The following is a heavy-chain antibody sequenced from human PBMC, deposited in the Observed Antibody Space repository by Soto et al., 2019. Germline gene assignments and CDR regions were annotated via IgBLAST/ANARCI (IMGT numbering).Heavy chain of an antibody. D-gene: IGHD3-3*01. CDR2: ISGYNGNT. CDR3: ARGDDFTDKYYFDY. J-gene: IGHJ4*02. V-gene: IGHV1-18*01. CDR1: GYTFSSYG. Sequence: APVKVSCHASGYTFSSYGITWVRQAPGQGLEWMGWISGYNGNTNYAQKLQGRVTMTTDTSTSTAYMELRSLRSDDTAVYYCARGDDFTDKYYFDYWGQGTLVTSPQ.